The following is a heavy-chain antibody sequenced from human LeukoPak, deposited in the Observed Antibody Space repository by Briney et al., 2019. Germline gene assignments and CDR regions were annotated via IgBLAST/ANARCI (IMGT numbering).Heavy chain of an antibody. D-gene: IGHD1-26*01. Sequence: SETLSLTCTVSGGSISSYYWSWIRQPPGKGLEWIGYIYYSGSTNYNPSLKSRVTISVDTSKNQFSLKLSSVTAADTAVYYCARHHIEGATQGYFDYWGQGTLVTVSS. CDR1: GGSISSYY. V-gene: IGHV4-59*08. J-gene: IGHJ4*02. CDR2: IYYSGST. CDR3: ARHHIEGATQGYFDY.